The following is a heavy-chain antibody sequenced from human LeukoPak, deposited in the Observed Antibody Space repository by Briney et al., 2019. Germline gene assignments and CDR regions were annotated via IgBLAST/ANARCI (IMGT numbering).Heavy chain of an antibody. CDR3: ARGRHYYDSSDYYYEGDAFDI. CDR1: GGTFSSYA. J-gene: IGHJ3*02. CDR2: IVPIFGTA. D-gene: IGHD3-22*01. V-gene: IGHV1-69*06. Sequence: VASVKVSCKASGGTFSSYAISWVRQAPGQGLEWMGGIVPIFGTANYAQKFQGRVTITADKSTSTAYMELSSLRSEDTAVYYCARGRHYYDSSDYYYEGDAFDIWGQGTMVTVSS.